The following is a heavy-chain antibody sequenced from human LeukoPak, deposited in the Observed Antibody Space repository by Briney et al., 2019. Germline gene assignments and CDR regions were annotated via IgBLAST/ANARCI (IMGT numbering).Heavy chain of an antibody. D-gene: IGHD4-23*01. V-gene: IGHV4-59*01. CDR2: IYYSGST. J-gene: IGHJ3*02. CDR3: ARITYGDNHFDI. CDR1: GGSISYYY. Sequence: SETLSLTCTVSGGSISYYYWSWIRQPPGKGLEWIGYIYYSGSTNCNPSLKSRVTISVDTSKNQFSLKLNSVTAADTAVYYCARITYGDNHFDIWGQGTMVTVSS.